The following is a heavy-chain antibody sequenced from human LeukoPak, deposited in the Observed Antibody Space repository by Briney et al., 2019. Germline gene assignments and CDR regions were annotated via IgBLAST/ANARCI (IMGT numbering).Heavy chain of an antibody. V-gene: IGHV3-23*01. Sequence: QTGGSLILSCAASGFTFTIYAMSWVRQAPGRGLEWVSSITSRDGTTYYAGSVRGRFTISRDNSKNTLYLQMNSLRAEDTAVYFCARDRPNYYGSDGHYYRRDGDYWGQGTLVTVSS. D-gene: IGHD3-22*01. CDR1: GFTFTIYA. CDR2: ITSRDGTT. J-gene: IGHJ4*02. CDR3: ARDRPNYYGSDGHYYRRDGDY.